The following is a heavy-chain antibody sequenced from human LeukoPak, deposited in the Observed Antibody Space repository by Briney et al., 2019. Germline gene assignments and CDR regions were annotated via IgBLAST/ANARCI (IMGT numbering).Heavy chain of an antibody. D-gene: IGHD1-26*01. V-gene: IGHV5-51*01. CDR1: GYAFYGYW. J-gene: IGHJ5*02. Sequence: GESLKISCRGFGYAFYGYWIGWVRPMPGKSLEWMGIIYPDDSTTEYSPSFQGQVTVSVDKSMSIAYLQWSSLKASDTAMYYCARFSGPLLAENRFDPWGQGTLVTVSS. CDR3: ARFSGPLLAENRFDP. CDR2: IYPDDSTT.